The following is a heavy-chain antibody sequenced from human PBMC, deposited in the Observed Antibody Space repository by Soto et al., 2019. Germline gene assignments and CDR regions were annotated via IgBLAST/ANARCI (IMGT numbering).Heavy chain of an antibody. V-gene: IGHV1-18*04. CDR1: GYRFTSSG. CDR2: ISAYNGNT. CDR3: ATDPQCGSAPGCSALDA. J-gene: IGHJ6*02. Sequence: QVHLVQSGGEVKKPGASVKVSCKASGYRFTSSGFSWVRQAPGHGLEWMGWISAYNGNTLYAQKFKGRVTMTTDTSTSTAYMELGSLRSDDTAVYYCATDPQCGSAPGCSALDAWGQGTTVTVSS. D-gene: IGHD2-15*01.